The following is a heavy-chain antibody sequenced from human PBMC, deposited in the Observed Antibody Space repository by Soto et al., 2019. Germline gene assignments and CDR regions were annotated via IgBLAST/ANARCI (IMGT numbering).Heavy chain of an antibody. Sequence: QVQLVESGGGLVKPGGSLRLSYAASGFTFSDYYISWIRQAPGKGLEWVSYISSSGTIIYHADSVKGRFTISRDNAKNSLFLQMNSLRAEDTAVYYCARGKSIFYGMDVWGQGTTVTVSS. CDR1: GFTFSDYY. CDR2: ISSSGTII. J-gene: IGHJ6*02. D-gene: IGHD2-15*01. CDR3: ARGKSIFYGMDV. V-gene: IGHV3-11*01.